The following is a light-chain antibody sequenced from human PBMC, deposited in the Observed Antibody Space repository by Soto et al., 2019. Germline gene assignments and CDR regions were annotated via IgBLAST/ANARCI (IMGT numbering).Light chain of an antibody. J-gene: IGKJ1*01. CDR1: QSVTSDC. CDR3: QQCGSSRRT. CDR2: GVS. Sequence: ENVLTQSPDTLSLSPGERATLSCRASQSVTSDCLAWYRQRPGQAPRLLIYGVSTRATGTPDRISGSGSGTDFTLTISRLEPEDFAVYYCQQCGSSRRTFGQGTKVDIK. V-gene: IGKV3-20*01.